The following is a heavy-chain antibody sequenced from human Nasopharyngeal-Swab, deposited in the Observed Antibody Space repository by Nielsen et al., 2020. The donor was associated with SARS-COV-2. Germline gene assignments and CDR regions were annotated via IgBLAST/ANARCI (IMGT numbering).Heavy chain of an antibody. Sequence: ASVKVSCKASGYTLSDYFIHWIRQAPGHGPEWMGWINPKSGETKCAQRFQDRVTVTRDTSFTTAFMDLSSLRPDDTAVYYCARQLDLYFAFDLWGQGTLVTVSS. J-gene: IGHJ4*02. CDR2: INPKSGET. CDR3: ARQLDLYFAFDL. CDR1: GYTLSDYF. D-gene: IGHD3-9*01. V-gene: IGHV1-2*02.